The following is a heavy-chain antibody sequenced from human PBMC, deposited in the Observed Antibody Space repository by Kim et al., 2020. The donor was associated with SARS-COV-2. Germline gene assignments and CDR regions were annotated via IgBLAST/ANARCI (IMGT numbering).Heavy chain of an antibody. Sequence: GGSLRLSCAASGFTVSSNYMSWVRQAPGKGLEWVSVIYSGGSTYYADSVKGRFTISRDNSKNTLYLQMNSLRAEDTAVYYCARDSPHYDILTGYSNDAFDIWGQGTMVTVSS. D-gene: IGHD3-9*01. CDR1: GFTVSSNY. J-gene: IGHJ3*02. CDR2: IYSGGST. CDR3: ARDSPHYDILTGYSNDAFDI. V-gene: IGHV3-66*01.